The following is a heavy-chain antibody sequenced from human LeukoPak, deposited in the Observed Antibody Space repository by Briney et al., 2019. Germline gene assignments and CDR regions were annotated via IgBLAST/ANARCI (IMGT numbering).Heavy chain of an antibody. Sequence: GRSLRLSCAASGFTFSSYGMHWVRQAPGKGLEWVAVIWYDGSNKYYADSVKGRFTISRDNSKNTLYLQMNSLRAEDTAVYYCARDYGEYGMDVWGQGTTVTVSS. CDR1: GFTFSSYG. J-gene: IGHJ6*02. V-gene: IGHV3-33*01. CDR2: IWYDGSNK. CDR3: ARDYGEYGMDV. D-gene: IGHD3-16*01.